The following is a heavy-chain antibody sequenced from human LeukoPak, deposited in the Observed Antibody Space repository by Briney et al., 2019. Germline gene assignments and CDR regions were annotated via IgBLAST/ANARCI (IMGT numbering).Heavy chain of an antibody. CDR3: AREGSYMVRGVMYDY. V-gene: IGHV3-53*01. J-gene: IGHJ4*02. CDR2: IYSGGST. D-gene: IGHD3-10*01. Sequence: GGSLRLSCAASGFTVSSNYMSWVPQAPGKGLEWVSVIYSGGSTYYADSVKGRFTISRDNSKNTLYLQMNSLRAEDTAVYYCAREGSYMVRGVMYDYRGQGTLVTVSS. CDR1: GFTVSSNY.